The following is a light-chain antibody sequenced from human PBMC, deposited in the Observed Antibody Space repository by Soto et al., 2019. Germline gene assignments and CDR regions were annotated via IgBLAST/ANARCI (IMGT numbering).Light chain of an antibody. Sequence: EIVMTQSPATLSVSPGERATLSCRASQSVSSKLAWYQQKPGQAPRLLIYGASTRATGIPARFSGSESGTGFTLTISSLQSEDFAVYYCHQYNNWPLTFGGGTKVEIK. CDR1: QSVSSK. CDR2: GAS. J-gene: IGKJ4*01. CDR3: HQYNNWPLT. V-gene: IGKV3-15*01.